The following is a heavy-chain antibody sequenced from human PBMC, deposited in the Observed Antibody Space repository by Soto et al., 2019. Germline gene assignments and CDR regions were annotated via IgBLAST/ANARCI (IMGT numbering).Heavy chain of an antibody. V-gene: IGHV3-30*18. D-gene: IGHD2-15*01. CDR3: AKDRGFCNGGSCYGFDY. CDR2: ISYDGRDK. Sequence: GGSLRLSCAASGFTFSNYGIHWVRQAPGKGLEWVAVISYDGRDKYYGESVKGRFTIFRDNSKNTLYLEMNTLRPDDTGVYYCAKDRGFCNGGSCYGFDYWSQGTLVTVSS. CDR1: GFTFSNYG. J-gene: IGHJ4*02.